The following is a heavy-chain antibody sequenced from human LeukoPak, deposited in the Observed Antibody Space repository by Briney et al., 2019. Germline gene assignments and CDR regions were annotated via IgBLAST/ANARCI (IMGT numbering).Heavy chain of an antibody. CDR1: GWIFANYD. J-gene: IGHJ4*02. Sequence: SVKVSCKASGWIFANYDINWVRQASGQGGEWMGWMNPHRCNTGYIQKFQGRVTMTRKTSISTAYKELSSLRSENPAVYYCARAYTAVVLDYWGQGTLVTASS. CDR2: MNPHRCNT. V-gene: IGHV1-8*01. D-gene: IGHD5-18*01. CDR3: ARAYTAVVLDY.